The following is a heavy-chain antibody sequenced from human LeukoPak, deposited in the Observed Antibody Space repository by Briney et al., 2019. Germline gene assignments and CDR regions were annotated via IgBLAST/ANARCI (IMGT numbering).Heavy chain of an antibody. J-gene: IGHJ4*02. CDR1: GFTFSDCY. Sequence: GGSLRLSCAASGFTFSDCYMSWIRQAPGKGLEWVSYISSSGSTINYADSVKGRFTISRDNAKNSLYLQMNSLRAEDTAVYYCARQKYSSSSDYWGQGALVTVSS. D-gene: IGHD6-6*01. V-gene: IGHV3-11*01. CDR2: ISSSGSTI. CDR3: ARQKYSSSSDY.